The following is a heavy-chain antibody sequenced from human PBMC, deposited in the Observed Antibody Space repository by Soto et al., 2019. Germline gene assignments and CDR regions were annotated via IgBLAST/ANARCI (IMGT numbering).Heavy chain of an antibody. CDR2: ISGSGGST. CDR3: AKDLAAAAALGYYFDY. D-gene: IGHD6-13*01. CDR1: GFTFISYA. J-gene: IGHJ4*02. V-gene: IGHV3-23*01. Sequence: GGSLRLSSAASGFTFISYAMSWVRQAPGKGLEWVSAISGSGGSTYYADSVKGRFTISRDNSKNTLYLQMNSLRAEDTAVYYCAKDLAAAAALGYYFDYWGQGTLVTVFS.